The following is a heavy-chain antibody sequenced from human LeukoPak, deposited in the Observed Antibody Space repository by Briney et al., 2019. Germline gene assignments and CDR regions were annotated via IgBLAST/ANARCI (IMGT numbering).Heavy chain of an antibody. V-gene: IGHV4-34*01. CDR3: ARGRPPPGFYCSSTSCRRVSYYYMDV. Sequence: SETLSLTCAVYGGSFSGYYCSWIRQPPGKGLEWIGEINHSGSTNYNPSLKSRVTISVDTSKNQFSLKLSSVTAADTAVYYCARGRPPPGFYCSSTSCRRVSYYYMDVWGKGTTVTVSS. CDR1: GGSFSGYY. J-gene: IGHJ6*03. D-gene: IGHD2-2*01. CDR2: INHSGST.